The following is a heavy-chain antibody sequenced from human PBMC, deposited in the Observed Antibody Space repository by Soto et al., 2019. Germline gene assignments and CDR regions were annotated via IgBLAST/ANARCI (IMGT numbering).Heavy chain of an antibody. CDR3: ATFMPVTGPGCGRASEY. Sequence: PGGSLRLSCATSGFNFNNYAMSWVRQAPGERLEWVSFISSSGGTTYYADSVKGRFTISRDNSRNTVFLQMNTLGAEDTAIYYCATFMPVTGPGCGRASEYWGQGTRVTVYS. CDR2: ISSSGGTT. J-gene: IGHJ4*02. V-gene: IGHV3-23*01. D-gene: IGHD6-19*01. CDR1: GFNFNNYA.